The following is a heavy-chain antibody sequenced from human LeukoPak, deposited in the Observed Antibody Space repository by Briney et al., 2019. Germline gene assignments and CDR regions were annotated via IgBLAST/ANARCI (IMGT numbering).Heavy chain of an antibody. CDR1: GFTFPAYS. CDR2: IKHTGST. J-gene: IGHJ4*02. Sequence: GSLRLSCTASGFTFPAYSMTWFRQTPGKGLEWIGEIKHTGSTNYNPSLKSRVSISVDTSNKQFSLKLNSVTAADTAVYFCARTIGPTLAGGPSDYWGQGTLVTVSS. CDR3: ARTIGPTLAGGPSDY. V-gene: IGHV4-34*01. D-gene: IGHD5-24*01.